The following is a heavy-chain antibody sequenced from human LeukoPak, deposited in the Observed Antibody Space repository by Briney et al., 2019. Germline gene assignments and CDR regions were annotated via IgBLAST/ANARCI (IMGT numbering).Heavy chain of an antibody. CDR3: ARNPTDFWSGYRSEYYYYYYMDV. CDR2: IIPIFGTA. J-gene: IGHJ6*03. CDR1: GGTFSSYA. V-gene: IGHV1-69*05. Sequence: SVKVSCKASGGTFSSYAMSWVRQAPGQGLEWMGGIIPIFGTANYAQKFQGRVTITTDESTSTAYMELSSLRSEDTAVYYCARNPTDFWSGYRSEYYYYYYMDVWGKGTTVTVSS. D-gene: IGHD3-3*01.